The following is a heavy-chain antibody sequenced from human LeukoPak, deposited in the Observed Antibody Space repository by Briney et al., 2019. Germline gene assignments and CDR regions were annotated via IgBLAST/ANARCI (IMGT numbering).Heavy chain of an antibody. CDR1: AFTFSNYW. J-gene: IGHJ4*02. V-gene: IGHV3-74*01. D-gene: IGHD2-15*01. CDR3: AKHHRRYCSGGSCYQIYFDY. Sequence: GGSLRLSCDAFAFTFSNYWMHWVRQVPGQGLVWVSRINPHGSTTDYADSVKGRFTISRDNARNTLYLQMNSLRAEDTAVYYCAKHHRRYCSGGSCYQIYFDYWGQGTLVTVSS. CDR2: INPHGSTT.